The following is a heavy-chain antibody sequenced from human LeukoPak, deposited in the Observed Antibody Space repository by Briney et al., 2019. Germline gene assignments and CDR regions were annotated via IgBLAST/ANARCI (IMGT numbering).Heavy chain of an antibody. V-gene: IGHV4-61*02. J-gene: IGHJ6*02. CDR1: GGSISSGSDY. CDR2: IYTSGST. CDR3: ARGDSGGYHYYGMDV. Sequence: PSQTLSLTCTVSGGSISSGSDYWSWIRQPAGKGLEWIGRIYTSGSTNYNPSLKSRVTISLDTSKNQFSLKLSSVAAADTAVYYCARGDSGGYHYYGMDVWGQGTTVTVSS. D-gene: IGHD6-19*01.